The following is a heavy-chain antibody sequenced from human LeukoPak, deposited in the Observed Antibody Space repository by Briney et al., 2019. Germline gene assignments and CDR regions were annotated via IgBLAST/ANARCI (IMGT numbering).Heavy chain of an antibody. Sequence: ASVKVSCEASGYSFINDDINWVRQAPGQGLERMVWMSPSNGNTGFAQKFQGRVTLTWNTSITTAYMELSSLRSEDTAVYYCASSTGRTLAFDVWGQGTMVSVSS. CDR1: GYSFINDD. D-gene: IGHD1-26*01. J-gene: IGHJ3*01. CDR2: MSPSNGNT. V-gene: IGHV1-8*03. CDR3: ASSTGRTLAFDV.